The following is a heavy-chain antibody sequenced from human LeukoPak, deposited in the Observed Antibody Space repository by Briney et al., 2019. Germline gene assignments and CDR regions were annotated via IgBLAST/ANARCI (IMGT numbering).Heavy chain of an antibody. D-gene: IGHD1-26*01. Sequence: GASVKVSCKASGYTFTGYYMHWVRQAPGQGLEWMGWINPNSGGSNYAQKFQGWVTMTRDTSISTAYMELSSLRSEDTAVYYCARVMYSGSYYGYWGQGTLVTVSS. CDR3: ARVMYSGSYYGY. CDR2: INPNSGGS. CDR1: GYTFTGYY. J-gene: IGHJ4*02. V-gene: IGHV1-2*04.